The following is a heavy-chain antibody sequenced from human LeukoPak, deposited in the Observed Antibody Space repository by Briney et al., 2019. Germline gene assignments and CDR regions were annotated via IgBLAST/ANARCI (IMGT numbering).Heavy chain of an antibody. CDR3: ARAHDYGYNWFDP. CDR2: IYHSGST. J-gene: IGHJ5*02. D-gene: IGHD4-17*01. V-gene: IGHV4-38-2*02. Sequence: SETLSLTCTVSGYSISSGYYWGWIRQPPGKGLEWIGSIYHSGSTYYNPSLKSRVTISVDTSKNQFSLKLSSVTAADTAVYYCARAHDYGYNWFDPWGQGTLVTVSS. CDR1: GYSISSGYY.